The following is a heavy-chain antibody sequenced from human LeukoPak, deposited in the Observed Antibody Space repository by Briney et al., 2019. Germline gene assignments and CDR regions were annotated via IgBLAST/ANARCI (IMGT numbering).Heavy chain of an antibody. J-gene: IGHJ4*02. V-gene: IGHV1-2*06. D-gene: IGHD6-6*01. CDR3: ARVYSSSSPTDY. CDR2: INPNSGGT. Sequence: ASVKVSCKASGYTFTGYYMHWVRQAPGQGFEWMGRINPNSGGTNYAQKFQGRVTMTRDTSISTAHMELSRLRSDDTAVYYCARVYSSSSPTDYWGQGTLVTVSS. CDR1: GYTFTGYY.